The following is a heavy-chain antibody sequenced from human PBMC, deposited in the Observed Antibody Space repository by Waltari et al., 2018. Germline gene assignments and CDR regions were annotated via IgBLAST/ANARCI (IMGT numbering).Heavy chain of an antibody. CDR1: GYTFPSHA. CDR3: AREDGSGSYYGY. V-gene: IGHV1-3*01. D-gene: IGHD3-10*01. CDR2: INAGNGNT. J-gene: IGHJ4*02. Sequence: QVQLVQSGAEVKKPGASVKVSCKASGYTFPSHAMYLTRQAPGQRLEWMGWINAGNGNTKYSQKFQGRVTITRDTSASTAYMELSSLRSEDTAVYYCAREDGSGSYYGYWGQGTLVTVSS.